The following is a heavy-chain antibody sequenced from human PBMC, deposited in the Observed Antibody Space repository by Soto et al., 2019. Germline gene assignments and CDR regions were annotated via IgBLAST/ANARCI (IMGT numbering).Heavy chain of an antibody. CDR2: ISHLEST. D-gene: IGHD5-12*01. Sequence: QLQLHQSGSGLVKASQTLSLTCPLSGASITYGGYSWSWIRQPPGKDLEWLGYISHLESTFHNPSFQSRLTLSIDRRKNEFTLKLASMTPADTDVYYCARVGGYDPFDYWGQGTLGVVAS. V-gene: IGHV4-30-2*01. CDR3: ARVGGYDPFDY. CDR1: GASITYGGYS. J-gene: IGHJ4*02.